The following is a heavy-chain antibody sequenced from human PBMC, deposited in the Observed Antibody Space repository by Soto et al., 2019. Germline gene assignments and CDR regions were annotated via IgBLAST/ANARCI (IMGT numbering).Heavy chain of an antibody. CDR3: ARGPRFGGTFDY. J-gene: IGHJ4*02. V-gene: IGHV3-23*01. CDR2: ISGSGGST. D-gene: IGHD3-10*01. Sequence: EVQLLESGGGLVQPGGSLRLSCAASGFTFSSYAMSWVRQAPGKGLEWVSAISGSGGSTYYADSVKGRFTISRDNSKNTLYLQMNSLRAEDTAVYYCARGPRFGGTFDYWGQGTLVTVSS. CDR1: GFTFSSYA.